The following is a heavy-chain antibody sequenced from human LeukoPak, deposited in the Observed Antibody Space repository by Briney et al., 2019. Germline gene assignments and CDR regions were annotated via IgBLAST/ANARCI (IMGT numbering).Heavy chain of an antibody. D-gene: IGHD6-19*01. CDR2: IYYSGST. Sequence: PSETLSLTCTVSGGSISSSSYYWGWIRQPPGKGLEWIGSIYYSGSTYYNPSLKSRVTISVDTSKNQFSLKLGSVTAADTAVYYCARLSSGLLDYWGQGTLVTVSS. V-gene: IGHV4-39*01. CDR1: GGSISSSSYY. CDR3: ARLSSGLLDY. J-gene: IGHJ4*02.